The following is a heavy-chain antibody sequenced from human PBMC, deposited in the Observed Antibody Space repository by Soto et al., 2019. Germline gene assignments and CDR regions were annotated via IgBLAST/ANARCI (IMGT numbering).Heavy chain of an antibody. J-gene: IGHJ4*02. D-gene: IGHD6-13*01. CDR1: GFTFSSYA. Sequence: GGSLRLSCAASGFTFSSYAMSWVRQAPGEGLEWVSAISGSGGSTYYADSVKGRFTISRDNSKNTLYLQMNSLRAEDTAVYYCAKDDTYLIAAAGADYWGQGTLVTVSS. CDR2: ISGSGGST. CDR3: AKDDTYLIAAAGADY. V-gene: IGHV3-23*01.